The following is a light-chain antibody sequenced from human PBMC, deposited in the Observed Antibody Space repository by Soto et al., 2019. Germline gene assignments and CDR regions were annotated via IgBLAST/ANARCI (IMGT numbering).Light chain of an antibody. CDR3: QKVNVYPST. CDR1: QTISSH. Sequence: DLQMTQSPSSLSSSLGDSVIITCRASQTISSHLNWYQQKPGKAPNILVYAESSLQSGVPSRFTGSGSGTDLNLTISSLQPEDFATYYCQKVNVYPSTCGGGTKVDIK. CDR2: AES. J-gene: IGKJ4*01. V-gene: IGKV1-39*01.